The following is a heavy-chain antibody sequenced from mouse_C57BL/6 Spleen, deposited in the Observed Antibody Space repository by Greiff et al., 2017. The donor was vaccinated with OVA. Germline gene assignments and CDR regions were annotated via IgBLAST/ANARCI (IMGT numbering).Heavy chain of an antibody. J-gene: IGHJ3*01. V-gene: IGHV1-66*01. Sequence: QVQLQQSGPELVKPGASVKISCKASGYSFTSYYIHWVKQRPGQGLEWIGWIYPGSGNTKYNEKFKGKATLTADTSSSTAYMQLSSLTSEDSAVYYCARRGDYDYDGGCAYWGQGTLVTVST. CDR3: ARRGDYDYDGGCAY. CDR2: IYPGSGNT. D-gene: IGHD2-4*01. CDR1: GYSFTSYY.